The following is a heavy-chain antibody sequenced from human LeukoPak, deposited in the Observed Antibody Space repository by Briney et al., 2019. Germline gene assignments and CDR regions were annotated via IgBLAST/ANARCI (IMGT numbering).Heavy chain of an antibody. CDR2: IKEDGSEK. Sequence: GGSLRLSCSASGFPFSLYWVTWVRQAPGKGLEWVANIKEDGSEKYYMDSVKGRFIISRDNAKNSLYLQMTSLRPEDTAIYYCAKRNTVVRGGPSFDYWGQGILVAVSS. V-gene: IGHV3-7*03. D-gene: IGHD3-10*01. CDR1: GFPFSLYW. CDR3: AKRNTVVRGGPSFDY. J-gene: IGHJ4*02.